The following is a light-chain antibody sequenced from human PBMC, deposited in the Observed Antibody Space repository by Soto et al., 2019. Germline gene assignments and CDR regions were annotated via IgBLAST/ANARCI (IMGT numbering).Light chain of an antibody. CDR1: SPNIGAGFD. CDR2: GNN. V-gene: IGLV1-40*01. J-gene: IGLJ1*01. CDR3: QSYDTNLSGGAV. Sequence: QSVLTQSPSVSGAPGQRVSISCTGTSPNIGAGFDVHWYQQLPATAPKLLIYGNNNRPSGVPDRFSGSKSGTSASLAITGLQAEDEADYYCQSYDTNLSGGAVFVTGTKLTVL.